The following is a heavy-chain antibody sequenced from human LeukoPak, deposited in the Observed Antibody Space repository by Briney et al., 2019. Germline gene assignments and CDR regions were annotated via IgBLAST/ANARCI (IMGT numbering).Heavy chain of an antibody. CDR3: ASHYGSGSYSLRYFDY. D-gene: IGHD3-10*01. J-gene: IGHJ4*02. V-gene: IGHV3-23*01. CDR2: ISGGGENT. Sequence: GGSLRLSCVASGSTFSSYSMTWVRQAPGKGLEWVSAISGGGENTYYADSVKGRFTISRDNSKNTLYLQMNSLRAEDTAVYYCASHYGSGSYSLRYFDYWGQGTLVTVSS. CDR1: GSTFSSYS.